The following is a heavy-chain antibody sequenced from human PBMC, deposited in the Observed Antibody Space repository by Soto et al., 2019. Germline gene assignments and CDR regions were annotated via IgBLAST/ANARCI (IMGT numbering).Heavy chain of an antibody. Sequence: PGGSLRLSCGASGFSFSKYGMHWVRQAPGEGLEWLSLISYDGSEKWYAESVKGRFTISRDNSKNTLYLQMNSLRGDDTAVYFCAKGYEVSPPVASAWYSNYFYGVDVWSRGTTVTVSS. CDR2: ISYDGSEK. CDR1: GFSFSKYG. D-gene: IGHD6-19*01. J-gene: IGHJ6*02. V-gene: IGHV3-30*18. CDR3: AKGYEVSPPVASAWYSNYFYGVDV.